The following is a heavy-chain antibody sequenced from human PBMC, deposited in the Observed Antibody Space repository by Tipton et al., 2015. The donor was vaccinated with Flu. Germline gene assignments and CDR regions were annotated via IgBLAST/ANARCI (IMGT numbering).Heavy chain of an antibody. CDR3: ARGSGSGTYVIFDS. V-gene: IGHV4-61*05. Sequence: TLSLTCTVSGGSISSSSHYWGWIRQPPGKGLECLGRIYSSGNTYYSPSFKSRLTMSIDTSKKQFSLNLSSVTAADTAEYYCARGSGSGTYVIFDSWGQGTLVTVSS. CDR2: IYSSGNT. J-gene: IGHJ4*02. D-gene: IGHD3-10*01. CDR1: GGSISSSSHY.